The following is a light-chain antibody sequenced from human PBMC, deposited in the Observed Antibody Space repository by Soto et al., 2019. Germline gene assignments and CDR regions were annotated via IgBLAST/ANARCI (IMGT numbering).Light chain of an antibody. CDR1: QNITNN. CDR2: HAS. V-gene: IGKV1-33*01. Sequence: DIQMTPCPASFNPSXVHCVTIPXXXSQNITNNLSWYQQKPGKAPNLLIYHASKLAKGVTSRFSGSGSGTDFSFIITSLQREDLATYYCQQYYGLPPITFGQGTLLEI. CDR3: QQYYGLPPIT. J-gene: IGKJ5*01.